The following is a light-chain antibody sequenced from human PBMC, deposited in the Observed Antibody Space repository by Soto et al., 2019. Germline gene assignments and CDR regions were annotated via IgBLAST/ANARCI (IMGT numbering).Light chain of an antibody. CDR2: DVS. Sequence: PRSVSGPPGQSVSISCSGTSSDVGTYNYVSWYQQHPGKAPKLMIYDVSKRPSGVPDRFSGSKSGNTASLTISGLQAEDEADYYCCSYAGGYTHAVFGGGTKVTVL. CDR1: SSDVGTYNY. J-gene: IGLJ2*01. CDR3: CSYAGGYTHAV. V-gene: IGLV2-11*01.